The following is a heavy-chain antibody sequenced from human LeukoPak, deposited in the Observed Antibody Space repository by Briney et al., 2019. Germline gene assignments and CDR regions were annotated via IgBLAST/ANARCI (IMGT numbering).Heavy chain of an antibody. Sequence: GGSLRLSCAASGFTFSAYWMHWVRQAPGKGLVWVSRINTDGSSPTYAASVKGRFTISRDNAKNTLYLQMNSLRAEDTAVYYCARDMAEYCSSTSCPGAFDIWGQGTMVTVSS. J-gene: IGHJ3*02. D-gene: IGHD2-2*01. CDR1: GFTFSAYW. CDR3: ARDMAEYCSSTSCPGAFDI. V-gene: IGHV3-74*01. CDR2: INTDGSSP.